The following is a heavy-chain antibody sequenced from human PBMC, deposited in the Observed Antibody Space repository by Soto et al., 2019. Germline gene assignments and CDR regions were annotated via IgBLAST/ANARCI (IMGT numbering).Heavy chain of an antibody. D-gene: IGHD3-10*01. Sequence: SETLSLTCTVSGGSISSYYWSWIRQPPGKGLEWIGYIYYSGSTNYNPSLKSRVTISVDTSKNQFSLKLSSVTAADTAVYYCARTTYYYGSGSFGMDVWGQGTTVTV. CDR3: ARTTYYYGSGSFGMDV. CDR2: IYYSGST. V-gene: IGHV4-59*01. CDR1: GGSISSYY. J-gene: IGHJ6*02.